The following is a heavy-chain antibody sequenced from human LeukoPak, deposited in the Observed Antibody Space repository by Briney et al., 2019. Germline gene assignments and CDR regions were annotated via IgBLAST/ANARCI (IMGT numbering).Heavy chain of an antibody. CDR2: IYTSGST. V-gene: IGHV4-39*07. J-gene: IGHJ4*02. CDR3: ARSDYGDYDPGSLFDY. Sequence: PSETLSLTCTVSGGSISSSSYYWGWIRQPPGKGLEWIGRIYTSGSTNYNPSLKSRVTISVDTSKNQFSLKLSSVTAADTAVYYCARSDYGDYDPGSLFDYWGQGTLVTVSS. CDR1: GGSISSSSYY. D-gene: IGHD4-17*01.